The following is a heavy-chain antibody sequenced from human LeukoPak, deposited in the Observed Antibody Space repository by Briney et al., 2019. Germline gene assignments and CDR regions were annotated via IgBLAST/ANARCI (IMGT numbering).Heavy chain of an antibody. J-gene: IGHJ3*02. V-gene: IGHV3-7*01. CDR1: GVTFSSYW. Sequence: GGSLRLSCAASGVTFSSYWMRWVRQAPGKWLEWVATINQDGSEKYYVDSVKGRFTISRDNAKNSLYLQMNSLRAEDTAVYYCARDWTHASDMWGQGKMVTVSS. CDR2: INQDGSEK. CDR3: ARDWTHASDM. D-gene: IGHD3/OR15-3a*01.